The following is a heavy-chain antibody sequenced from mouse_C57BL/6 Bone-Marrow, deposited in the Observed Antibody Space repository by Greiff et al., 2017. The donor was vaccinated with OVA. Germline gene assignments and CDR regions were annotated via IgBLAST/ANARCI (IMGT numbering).Heavy chain of an antibody. J-gene: IGHJ1*03. Sequence: EVKLQESGPVLVKPGPSVKMPCKAPGSTFPDYYMTGVKQSHGKSLEWIGVINPYNGGTSYNQKFKGKATLTVDKSSSTAYMELNSLTSEDSAVYYCARSTTVVGYFDVWGTGTTVTVSS. CDR2: INPYNGGT. CDR3: ARSTTVVGYFDV. CDR1: GSTFPDYY. D-gene: IGHD1-1*01. V-gene: IGHV1-19*01.